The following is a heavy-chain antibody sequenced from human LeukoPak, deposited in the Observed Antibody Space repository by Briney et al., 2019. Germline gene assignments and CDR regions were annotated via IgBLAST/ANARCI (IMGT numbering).Heavy chain of an antibody. Sequence: GGSLRLSCAASGFTFSDYYMSWVRQAPGKGLEWVGFIRSIAYGVTTEYAASVKGRFTISRDDSKSIAYLQMNSLKTEDTAVYYCSRADYYGSGSPISLDVWGKGTTDTVPS. CDR2: IRSIAYGVTT. CDR1: GFTFSDYY. J-gene: IGHJ6*04. V-gene: IGHV3-49*04. CDR3: SRADYYGSGSPISLDV. D-gene: IGHD3-10*01.